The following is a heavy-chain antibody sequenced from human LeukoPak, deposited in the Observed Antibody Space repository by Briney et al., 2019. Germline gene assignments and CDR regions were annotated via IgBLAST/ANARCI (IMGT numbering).Heavy chain of an antibody. D-gene: IGHD6-6*01. CDR3: ARPFGSSSPYYGLDV. V-gene: IGHV1-2*02. CDR2: INPNSGGT. Sequence: ASVKVSCKASGYTFSVYHIHWVRQAPGQGLEWMGWINPNSGGTNYAQNFHGRVTLTRDTSISTAYMELSTLTSDDTAVYYCARPFGSSSPYYGLDVWGQGTTVTVSS. J-gene: IGHJ6*02. CDR1: GYTFSVYH.